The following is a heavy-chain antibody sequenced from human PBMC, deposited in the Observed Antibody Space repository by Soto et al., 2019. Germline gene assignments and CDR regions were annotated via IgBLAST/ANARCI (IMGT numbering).Heavy chain of an antibody. CDR2: IHYSGGI. V-gene: IGHV4-59*01. J-gene: IGHJ4*02. CDR3: ARHSQNGPPLWFGELLS. Sequence: QVQLQESGPGLVKPSETLSLTCTVSGASISSYYWSWIRQPPGKGLDWIGYIHYSGGINYNPTLKSRVIISIDTSKNQFSLNLSSVTAADTAVYYCARHSQNGPPLWFGELLSWGQGTLVTVSS. CDR1: GASISSYY. D-gene: IGHD3-10*01.